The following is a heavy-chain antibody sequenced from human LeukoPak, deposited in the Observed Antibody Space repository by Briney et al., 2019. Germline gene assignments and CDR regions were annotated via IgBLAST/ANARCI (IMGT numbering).Heavy chain of an antibody. D-gene: IGHD3-3*01. J-gene: IGHJ6*02. CDR2: FYPGDSHT. CDR1: GYSFTTYW. Sequence: GESLKISCQGSGYSFTTYWIAWVRQMPGKGLEWMGIFYPGDSHTKYSPSFQGQVTISVDQSISAAYLQWRSLKASDTAIYYCARRAGSGFYEYYGMDVWGQGTTVTVSS. V-gene: IGHV5-51*01. CDR3: ARRAGSGFYEYYGMDV.